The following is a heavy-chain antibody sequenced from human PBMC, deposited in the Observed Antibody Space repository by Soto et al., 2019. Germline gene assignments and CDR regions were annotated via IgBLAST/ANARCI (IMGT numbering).Heavy chain of an antibody. Sequence: QVQLVQSGAEVKKPGSSVKVSCKASGGTFSSYAISWVRQAPGHGLEWMGGIIPIFGTADYAQKFQGRVTITAEECQSTAYMELRSLRSEDTAVYYCARVEIAARLGNWFDPWGQGTLVTVSS. CDR3: ARVEIAARLGNWFDP. CDR1: GGTFSSYA. CDR2: IIPIFGTA. V-gene: IGHV1-69*01. J-gene: IGHJ5*02. D-gene: IGHD6-6*01.